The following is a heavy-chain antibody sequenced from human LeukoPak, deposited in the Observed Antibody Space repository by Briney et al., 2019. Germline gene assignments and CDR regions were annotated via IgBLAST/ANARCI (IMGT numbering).Heavy chain of an antibody. D-gene: IGHD3-16*01. J-gene: IGHJ4*02. Sequence: PSETLSLTCTVSGGSLSGYYWSWIRQPPGKGLEWIGYIYYSGNTDYNPSLRSRVTISVDTSKNQFSLKLTSVTAADTAVYYCARDPSLGGHFDYWGQGAQVTVSS. CDR2: IYYSGNT. V-gene: IGHV4-59*01. CDR1: GGSLSGYY. CDR3: ARDPSLGGHFDY.